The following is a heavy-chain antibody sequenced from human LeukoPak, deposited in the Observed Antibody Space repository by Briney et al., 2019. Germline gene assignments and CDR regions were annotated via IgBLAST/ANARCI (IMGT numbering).Heavy chain of an antibody. CDR1: GFTFSSYA. J-gene: IGHJ3*02. D-gene: IGHD1-26*01. CDR3: AKASRSVTRELLIVGAFDI. Sequence: GGSLRLSCAASGFTFSSYAMSWVRQAPGKGLEWVSAISGSGGSTYYADSVKGRFTISRDNSKNTLYLQMNSLRAEDTAVYYCAKASRSVTRELLIVGAFDIWGQGTMVTVSS. CDR2: ISGSGGST. V-gene: IGHV3-23*01.